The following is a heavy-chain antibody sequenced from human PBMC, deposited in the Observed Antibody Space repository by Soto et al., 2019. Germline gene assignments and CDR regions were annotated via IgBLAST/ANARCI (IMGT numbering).Heavy chain of an antibody. J-gene: IGHJ6*02. CDR1: GGSISSYY. V-gene: IGHV4-59*01. Sequence: SETLSLTCTVSGGSISSYYWSWIRQPPGKGLEWIGYIYYSGSTNYNPSLKSRVTISVDTSKNQFSLKLSSVTAADTAVYYCARDPGDLVAGDYYYYGMDVWGQGTTVTVSS. CDR3: ARDPGDLVAGDYYYYGMDV. CDR2: IYYSGST. D-gene: IGHD3-10*01.